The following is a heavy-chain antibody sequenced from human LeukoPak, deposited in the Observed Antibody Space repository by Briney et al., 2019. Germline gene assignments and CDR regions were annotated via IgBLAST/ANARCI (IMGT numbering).Heavy chain of an antibody. CDR3: ARDREYSSSSPLVDY. Sequence: SETLSLTCAVYDGSYSGYYWSWIRQPLGKGLEWIGEINHSGSTNYNPSLKSQVTISVDTSKNQFSLKLSSVTAADTAVYYCARDREYSSSSPLVDYWGQRTLVTVSS. V-gene: IGHV4-34*01. CDR1: DGSYSGYY. J-gene: IGHJ4*02. D-gene: IGHD6-6*01. CDR2: INHSGST.